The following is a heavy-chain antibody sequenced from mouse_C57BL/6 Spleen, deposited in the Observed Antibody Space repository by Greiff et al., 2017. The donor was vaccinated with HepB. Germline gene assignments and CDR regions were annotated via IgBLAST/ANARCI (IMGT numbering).Heavy chain of an antibody. CDR1: GYSITSGYY. J-gene: IGHJ3*01. V-gene: IGHV3-6*01. CDR3: AREDTTVVAPFAY. Sequence: ESGPGLVKPSQSLSLTCSVTGYSITSGYYWNWIRQFPGNKLEWMGYISYDGSNNYNPSLKNRISITRDTSKNQFFLKLNSVTTEDTATYYCAREDTTVVAPFAYWGQGTLVTVSA. D-gene: IGHD1-1*01. CDR2: ISYDGSN.